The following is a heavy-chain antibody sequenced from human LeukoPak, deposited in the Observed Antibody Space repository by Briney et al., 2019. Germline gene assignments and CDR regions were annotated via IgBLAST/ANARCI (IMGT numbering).Heavy chain of an antibody. Sequence: GGSLRLSCAASGFAVSSNYMSWVRQAPGKGLEWVSVIYSDGRTYYADSVKGRFTISGDISKNTLFLQMTSLRAEDTAVYYCAKLKGWYGEGYFDYWGQGTLVTVSS. D-gene: IGHD3-10*01. J-gene: IGHJ4*02. CDR3: AKLKGWYGEGYFDY. CDR1: GFAVSSNY. V-gene: IGHV3-53*01. CDR2: IYSDGRT.